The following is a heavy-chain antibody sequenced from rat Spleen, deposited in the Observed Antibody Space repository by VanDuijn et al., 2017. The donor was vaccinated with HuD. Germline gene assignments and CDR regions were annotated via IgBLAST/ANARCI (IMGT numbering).Heavy chain of an antibody. CDR1: GFTFRSFP. D-gene: IGHD1-12*02. Sequence: EVHLVESGGGLVQPGRSLRLSCAASGFTFRSFPMAWVRQAPTKGLEWVATISYDGSSTFYRDSVRDRFTISRDNARSTLYLQMDSLRSEDTATYYCTTGPSPGTMMVLIQGYFDNWGQGVMVTVSS. V-gene: IGHV5-29*01. CDR3: TTGPSPGTMMVLIQGYFDN. J-gene: IGHJ2*01. CDR2: ISYDGSST.